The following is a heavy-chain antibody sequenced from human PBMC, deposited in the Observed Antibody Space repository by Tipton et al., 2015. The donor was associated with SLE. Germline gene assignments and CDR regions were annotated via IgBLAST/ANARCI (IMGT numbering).Heavy chain of an antibody. Sequence: LRLSCAVDGGVLSGYQWIWIRQSPGKGLEWIGDINDSGGTYYNPSLNNRLTISIDTSKKHFSLRLTSVTTADTAVYFCARVYTNAFDYWGQGALVTISS. D-gene: IGHD2-2*02. CDR1: GGVLSGYQ. CDR3: ARVYTNAFDY. CDR2: INDSGGT. V-gene: IGHV4-34*01. J-gene: IGHJ4*02.